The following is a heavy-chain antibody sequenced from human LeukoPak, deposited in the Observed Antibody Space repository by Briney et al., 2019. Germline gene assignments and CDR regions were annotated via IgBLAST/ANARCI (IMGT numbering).Heavy chain of an antibody. CDR2: IKQDGSEK. CDR1: GFTFRTYW. J-gene: IGHJ4*02. D-gene: IGHD3-3*01. V-gene: IGHV3-7*03. Sequence: GGSLRLSCAASGFTFRTYWMSWVRQAPGKGLEWVADIKQDGSEKNYVDSVKGRFTISRDNTKNSLYLQMNSLRAEDTAVFYCARDQYDSWSRRGNFDSWGQGTLVIVSS. CDR3: ARDQYDSWSRRGNFDS.